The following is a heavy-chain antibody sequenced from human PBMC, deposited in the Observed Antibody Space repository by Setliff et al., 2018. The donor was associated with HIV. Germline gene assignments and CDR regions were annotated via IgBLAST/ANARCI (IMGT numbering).Heavy chain of an antibody. J-gene: IGHJ6*03. CDR1: GYSISSSNW. Sequence: SETLSLTCAVSGYSISSSNWWGWIRQPPGKGLEWIGYIYIYNSGSTNYNPSLTSRVTISVDTSRNQFSLKLNSVTAADTAVYYCARSPPTTFWSGYTYYYYMDVWGKGTTVTVSS. V-gene: IGHV4-28*01. D-gene: IGHD3-3*01. CDR3: ARSPPTTFWSGYTYYYYMDV. CDR2: IYIYNSGST.